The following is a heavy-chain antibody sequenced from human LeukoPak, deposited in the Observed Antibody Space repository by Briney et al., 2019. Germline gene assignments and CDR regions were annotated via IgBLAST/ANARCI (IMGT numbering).Heavy chain of an antibody. D-gene: IGHD5-12*01. J-gene: IGHJ4*02. V-gene: IGHV3-7*01. CDR2: INQGGSVK. Sequence: QPGGSLRLSCAASGFTFRSYWVSWVRQAPGKGLEWVANINQGGSVKYYVDSVKGRFTISRDDAKNSLYVQMNSLRDEDTAVYYCARVGYSGWNLEYWGQGTLVTVSS. CDR3: ARVGYSGWNLEY. CDR1: GFTFRSYW.